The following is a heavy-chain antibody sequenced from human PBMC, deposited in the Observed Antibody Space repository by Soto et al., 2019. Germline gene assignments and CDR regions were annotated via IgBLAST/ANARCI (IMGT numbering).Heavy chain of an antibody. Sequence: SVEVCCKACGGTFSSCAIRWVRQAPGQGLEWMGGIIPIFGTANYAQKFQGRVTITADESTSTAYMELSSLRSEETAVYYCARNIAVAATASSYFDYWAQRTQGT. J-gene: IGHJ4*02. CDR3: ARNIAVAATASSYFDY. D-gene: IGHD6-19*01. CDR2: IIPIFGTA. CDR1: GGTFSSCA. V-gene: IGHV1-69*13.